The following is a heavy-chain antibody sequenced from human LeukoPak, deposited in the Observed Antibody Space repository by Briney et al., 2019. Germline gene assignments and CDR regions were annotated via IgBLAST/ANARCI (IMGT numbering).Heavy chain of an antibody. J-gene: IGHJ3*02. D-gene: IGHD3-22*01. CDR2: IYPGDSDT. V-gene: IGHV5-51*01. CDR1: GYSFSSYW. Sequence: GESLKISCKGAGYSFSSYWIGWVRQMPGKGLEWMGIIYPGDSDTRYSPSFQGQVTISADRSISTAYLQWSSLKASDTAMYYCVRGRYSGYYFYDAFDIWGQGTMVTVSS. CDR3: VRGRYSGYYFYDAFDI.